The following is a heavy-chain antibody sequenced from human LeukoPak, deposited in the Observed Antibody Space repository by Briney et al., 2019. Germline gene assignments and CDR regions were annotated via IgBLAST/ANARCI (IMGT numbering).Heavy chain of an antibody. CDR2: INHSGST. D-gene: IGHD3-3*01. CDR1: GVSFSGYY. CDR3: ARVGYDFWSGYYWFDP. J-gene: IGHJ5*02. Sequence: SETLSLTCAVYGVSFSGYYWSWIRQPPGKGLEWIGEINHSGSTSYNPSLKSRVTISVDTSKNQFSLKLSSVTAADTAVYYCARVGYDFWSGYYWFDPWGQGTLVTVSS. V-gene: IGHV4-34*01.